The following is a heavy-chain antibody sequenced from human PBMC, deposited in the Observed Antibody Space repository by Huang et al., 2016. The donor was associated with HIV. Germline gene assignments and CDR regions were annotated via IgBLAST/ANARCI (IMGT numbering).Heavy chain of an antibody. J-gene: IGHJ6*02. CDR1: TATFNAYW. Sequence: LVESGGGVVQPGGSRRLSCAGSTATFNAYWMSWVRQRPGQGLEWVGNIKQDVSEKYYMDSVEGRFNISRDNVKKLLFLEMNNLRVADTAVYYCATKASAMDIWGQGTTVIVSS. CDR2: IKQDVSEK. CDR3: ATKASAMDI. D-gene: IGHD1-7*01. V-gene: IGHV3-7*01.